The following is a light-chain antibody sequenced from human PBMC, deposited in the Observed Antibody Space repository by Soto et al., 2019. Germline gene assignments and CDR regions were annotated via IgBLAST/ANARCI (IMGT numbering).Light chain of an antibody. CDR2: EVS. J-gene: IGLJ2*01. CDR1: SSDVGGYNY. CDR3: SSYTSSSTLV. V-gene: IGLV2-14*01. Sequence: QSALTQPASVSGSPGQSITISCTGTSSDVGGYNYVSWYQQHPGKAPKLMIYEVSNRPSGVSNRFSGSKSGNTASLTISGLQAEDEADYNCSSYTSSSTLVFSGGTKLTVL.